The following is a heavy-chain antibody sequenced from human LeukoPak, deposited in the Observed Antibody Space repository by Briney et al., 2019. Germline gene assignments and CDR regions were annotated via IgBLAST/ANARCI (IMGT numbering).Heavy chain of an antibody. Sequence: PSETLSLTCAVYGGSFSGYSWGWIRQPPEEGLEWIGSIYYSGSTYYNPSLKSRVTISVDTSKNQFSLKLSSVTAADTAVYYCARQPNSGYYNFDYWGQGTLVTVSS. CDR1: GGSFSGYS. D-gene: IGHD3-22*01. V-gene: IGHV4-39*01. CDR3: ARQPNSGYYNFDY. J-gene: IGHJ4*02. CDR2: IYYSGST.